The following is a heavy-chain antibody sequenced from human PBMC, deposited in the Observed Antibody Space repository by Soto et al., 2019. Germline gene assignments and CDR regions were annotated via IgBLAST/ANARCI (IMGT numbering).Heavy chain of an antibody. D-gene: IGHD6-13*01. V-gene: IGHV3-30*18. J-gene: IGHJ4*02. CDR3: AKDLAIAAGLFYY. CDR1: GFTFSSYG. Sequence: QVQLVESGGGVVQPGRSLRLSCAASGFTFSSYGTHWVRQAPGKGLEWVAVISYDGSNKYYADSVKGRFTISRDNSKNTLYLQMHSLRAEDTAVYYCAKDLAIAAGLFYYWGQGTLVTVSS. CDR2: ISYDGSNK.